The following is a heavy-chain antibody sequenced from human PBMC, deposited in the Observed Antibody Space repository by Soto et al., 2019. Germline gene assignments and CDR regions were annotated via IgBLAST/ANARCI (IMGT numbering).Heavy chain of an antibody. V-gene: IGHV1-18*04. CDR1: GYTFTSYG. CDR3: ARGDHENYYDSSGYYPGY. Sequence: ASVKVSCKASGYTFTSYGISWVRQAPGQGLEWVGWISAYNGNTNYAQKLQGRVTMTTDTSTSTAYMELRSLRSDDTAVYYCARGDHENYYDSSGYYPGYWGQGTLVTVSS. CDR2: ISAYNGNT. D-gene: IGHD3-22*01. J-gene: IGHJ4*02.